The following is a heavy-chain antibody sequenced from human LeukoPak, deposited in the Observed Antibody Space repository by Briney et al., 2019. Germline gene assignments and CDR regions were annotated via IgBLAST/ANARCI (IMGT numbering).Heavy chain of an antibody. CDR1: GYTFTSYG. J-gene: IGHJ4*02. CDR3: ASSPLLDYYDSSGYYDY. CDR2: ISAYNGNT. Sequence: ASVKVSCKASGYTFTSYGISWVRQAPGQGLEWMGWISAYNGNTNYAQKLQGRVTMTTDTSTSTAYMELRSLRSEDTAVYYCASSPLLDYYDSSGYYDYWGQGTLVTVSS. V-gene: IGHV1-18*01. D-gene: IGHD3-22*01.